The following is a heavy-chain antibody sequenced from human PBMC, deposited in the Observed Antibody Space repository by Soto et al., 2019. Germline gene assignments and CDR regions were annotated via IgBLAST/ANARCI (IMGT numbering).Heavy chain of an antibody. CDR3: ARWGELAYSDY. CDR2: IYYSGST. Sequence: SETLSLACTVAGGSISRGGYYWSWIRQHPGKGLGWIGYIYYSGSTYYNPSLKSRVTISVDTSKNQFSLKLSSVTAADTAVYYCARWGELAYSDYWGQGTLVTVSS. J-gene: IGHJ4*02. V-gene: IGHV4-31*03. D-gene: IGHD3-16*01. CDR1: GGSISRGGYY.